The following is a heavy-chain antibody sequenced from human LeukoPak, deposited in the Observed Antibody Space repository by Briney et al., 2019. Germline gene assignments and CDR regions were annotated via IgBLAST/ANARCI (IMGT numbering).Heavy chain of an antibody. D-gene: IGHD1-14*01. CDR1: GFTFSSYA. CDR2: ISSSGGAT. Sequence: PGGSLRLSCAASGFTFSSYAMSWVRQAPGKGLEWVSAISSSGGATYYADSVKGRFTISRDNSKNTLYLQMNSLRAEDTAMFYCAKRNPYYFNYWGQGTLVTVSS. J-gene: IGHJ4*02. V-gene: IGHV3-23*01. CDR3: AKRNPYYFNY.